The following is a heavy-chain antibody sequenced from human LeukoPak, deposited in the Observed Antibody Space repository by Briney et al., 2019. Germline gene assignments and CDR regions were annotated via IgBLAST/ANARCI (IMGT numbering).Heavy chain of an antibody. V-gene: IGHV3-15*01. Sequence: GGSLRLSCAASGFTFKDSWMNWVRQAPGKGLEWVGRIKSNTDGGTTDYAAPVKGRFTISRDDSKNMLYLQMNSLKTEDTAVYYCTTRGITVSGLGSWGQGTLVTVSS. J-gene: IGHJ5*02. CDR1: GFTFKDSW. D-gene: IGHD6-19*01. CDR3: TTRGITVSGLGS. CDR2: IKSNTDGGTT.